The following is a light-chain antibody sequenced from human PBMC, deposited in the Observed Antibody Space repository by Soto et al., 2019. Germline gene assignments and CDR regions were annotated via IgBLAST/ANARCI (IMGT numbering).Light chain of an antibody. CDR3: QQHINWPLT. CDR2: EAS. J-gene: IGKJ4*01. Sequence: ENVWTQSPATLSLSPGEGVTLSCRASQSVSSNLAWYQQKPGQAPRLLIYEASNTATGIPARFSGSGSGADFTLTISSLEPEDFALYYCQQHINWPLTFGGGTKVDIK. V-gene: IGKV3-11*01. CDR1: QSVSSN.